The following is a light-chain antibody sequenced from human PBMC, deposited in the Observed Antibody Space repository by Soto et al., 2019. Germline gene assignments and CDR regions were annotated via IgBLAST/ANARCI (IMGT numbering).Light chain of an antibody. J-gene: IGKJ4*01. CDR1: QSISVY. Sequence: DIQMTQSPSSLSASVGDRVTITCRASQSISVYLNWYQQKPGKAPKLLISAASRLQSGVPSTFSGSGSGTEFTLTISTLQPVDFATYYCQQSISAPLTFGGGTKVEIK. CDR2: AAS. CDR3: QQSISAPLT. V-gene: IGKV1-39*01.